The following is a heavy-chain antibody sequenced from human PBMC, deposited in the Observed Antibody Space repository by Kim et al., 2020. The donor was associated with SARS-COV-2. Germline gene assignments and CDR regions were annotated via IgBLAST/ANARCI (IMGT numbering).Heavy chain of an antibody. V-gene: IGHV1-69*06. D-gene: IGHD3-22*01. CDR2: IIPIFGTA. J-gene: IGHJ4*02. Sequence: SVKVSCKASGGTFSSYAISWVRQAPGQGLEWMGGIIPIFGTANYAQKFQGRVTITADKSTSTAYMELSSLRSEDTAVYYCARDAQTYYYDSSGYPNFDYWGQGTLVTVSS. CDR3: ARDAQTYYYDSSGYPNFDY. CDR1: GGTFSSYA.